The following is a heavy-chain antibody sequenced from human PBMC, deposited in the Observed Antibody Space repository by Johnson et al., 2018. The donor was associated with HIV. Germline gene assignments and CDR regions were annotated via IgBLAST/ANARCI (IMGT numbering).Heavy chain of an antibody. Sequence: VQLVESGGGLVQPGGSLRLSCAASGFTFSSYWMHWVRQAPGKGLLWVSRINSDGSSTNYAGSVKGRFTISRDNAKNTLYLQMNSLRAEDTAVYYCARQLGSDAFDIWGQGTMVTVSS. CDR1: GFTFSSYW. V-gene: IGHV3-74*02. J-gene: IGHJ3*02. D-gene: IGHD7-27*01. CDR2: INSDGSST. CDR3: ARQLGSDAFDI.